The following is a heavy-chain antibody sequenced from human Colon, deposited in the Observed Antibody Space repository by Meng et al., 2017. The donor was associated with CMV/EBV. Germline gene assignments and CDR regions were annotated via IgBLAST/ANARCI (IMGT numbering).Heavy chain of an antibody. Sequence: GESLKISCAASGFTFDDHAMHWVRQVPGKGPEWVAGITWNSETIAYGDSVKGRFTVSRDSAKTALYLQMNSLRAEDTALYYCAKDVGANFFYGLDVWGQGTTVTVSS. CDR2: ITWNSETI. CDR3: AKDVGANFFYGLDV. CDR1: GFTFDDHA. J-gene: IGHJ6*02. V-gene: IGHV3-9*01. D-gene: IGHD1-26*01.